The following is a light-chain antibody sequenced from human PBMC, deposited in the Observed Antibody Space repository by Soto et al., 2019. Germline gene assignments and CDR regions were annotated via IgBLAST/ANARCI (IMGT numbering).Light chain of an antibody. CDR2: GAS. J-gene: IGKJ1*01. CDR3: QQYNAYPWT. V-gene: IGKV3-15*01. Sequence: EIVMTQSPATLSVSPGERVTLSCRASQSVSIYLAWYQQRPGQAPRPLIYGASTRATGIPARFSASGSGTEFTLTINSLQSEDFAVYYCQQYNAYPWTFGQGTKVEV. CDR1: QSVSIY.